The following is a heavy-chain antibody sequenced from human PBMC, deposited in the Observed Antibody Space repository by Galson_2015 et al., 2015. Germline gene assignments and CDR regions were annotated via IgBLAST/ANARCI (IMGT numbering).Heavy chain of an antibody. J-gene: IGHJ5*02. D-gene: IGHD2-21*02. CDR1: GYSFTSYW. V-gene: IGHV5-51*01. Sequence: QSGAEVKKPGESLKISCKGSGYSFTSYWIGRVRQMPGKGLEWMGIIYPGDSDTRYSPSFQGQVTISADKSISTAYLQWSSLKASDTAMYYCARQGCGGDCYDNWFDPWGQGTLVTVSS. CDR3: ARQGCGGDCYDNWFDP. CDR2: IYPGDSDT.